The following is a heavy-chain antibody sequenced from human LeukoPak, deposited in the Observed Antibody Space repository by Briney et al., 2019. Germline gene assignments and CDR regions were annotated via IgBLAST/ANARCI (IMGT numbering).Heavy chain of an antibody. J-gene: IGHJ5*02. Sequence: GGSLRLFCAASGFTFSSYWMLWVRQVPGKGLVWVSRINTDGNSTRYADSVKGRFTISRDNAKNTLYLQMNSLRAEDTAVYYCARVPLGEFKGFDPWGQGTLVTVSS. CDR3: ARVPLGEFKGFDP. V-gene: IGHV3-74*01. CDR1: GFTFSSYW. D-gene: IGHD3-10*01. CDR2: INTDGNST.